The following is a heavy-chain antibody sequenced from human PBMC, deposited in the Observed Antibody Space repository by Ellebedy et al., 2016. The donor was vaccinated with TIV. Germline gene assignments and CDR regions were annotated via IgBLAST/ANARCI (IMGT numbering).Heavy chain of an antibody. CDR1: GFTFSNYA. CDR3: ARGRSGTFIHHAFDS. CDR2: FGVIGDTT. Sequence: PGGSLRLSCAASGFTFSNYAMSWVRQAPGKGLEWVSGFGVIGDTTYYADFVKGRFAISRDNSKNRLYLQINSLRAEDTAIYYCARGRSGTFIHHAFDSWGQGTLVTVSS. J-gene: IGHJ4*02. D-gene: IGHD3-16*01. V-gene: IGHV3-23*01.